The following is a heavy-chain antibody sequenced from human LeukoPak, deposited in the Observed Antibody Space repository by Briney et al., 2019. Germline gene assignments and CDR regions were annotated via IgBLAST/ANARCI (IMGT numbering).Heavy chain of an antibody. CDR1: GGSFSGYY. CDR2: INHSGST. J-gene: IGHJ2*01. Sequence: SETLSLTCAVYGGSFSGYYWSWIRQPPGKGLEWIGEINHSGSTNYNPSLKSRVTISVDTYKNQFSLKLSSVTAADTAVYYCARQRKRPMVRGAMVRYFNLWGRGTLVTVSS. V-gene: IGHV4-34*01. D-gene: IGHD3-10*01. CDR3: ARQRKRPMVRGAMVRYFNL.